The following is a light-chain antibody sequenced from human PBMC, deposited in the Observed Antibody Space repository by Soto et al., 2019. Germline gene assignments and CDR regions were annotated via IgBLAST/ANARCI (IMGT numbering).Light chain of an antibody. V-gene: IGKV3-20*01. Sequence: IVLTQSPGTLSLSPGERATLSCRASQSVSSSYLAWYQQKPGQAPRLLIYDASSRATGIPDRFSGSGSGTDFTLTISRLEPEDFAVYYFQQYGSAPQTFGQGTKVEIK. CDR2: DAS. CDR1: QSVSSSY. CDR3: QQYGSAPQT. J-gene: IGKJ1*01.